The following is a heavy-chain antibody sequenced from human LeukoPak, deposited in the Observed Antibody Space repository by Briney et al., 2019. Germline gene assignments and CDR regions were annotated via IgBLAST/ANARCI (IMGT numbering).Heavy chain of an antibody. Sequence: GGSLTLSCTASGFPFGNYAMSWVRQAPGKGREWVGVIRSKASGGRTEYAASVKGIFTISRDDSKSTAYLQMSSLIAEDTAVYYCTRGYSIDYWGQGTLVTVSS. CDR2: IRSKASGGRT. CDR1: GFPFGNYA. D-gene: IGHD4-11*01. V-gene: IGHV3-49*04. J-gene: IGHJ4*02. CDR3: TRGYSIDY.